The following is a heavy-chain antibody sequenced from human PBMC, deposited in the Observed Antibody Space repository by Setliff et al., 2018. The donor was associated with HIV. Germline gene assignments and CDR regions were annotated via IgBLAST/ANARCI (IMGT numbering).Heavy chain of an antibody. J-gene: IGHJ4*02. CDR1: GGSIGSHY. D-gene: IGHD4-17*01. Sequence: SETLSLTCSVSGGSIGSHYWSWIRQPPGKGLEWIGYIYNSGNYNPSLKSRVIMAVDTSKNEFPLKLSSVTAADTAVYYCAREIYGGNSRPFDYWGQGTLVTVSS. V-gene: IGHV4-59*11. CDR3: AREIYGGNSRPFDY. CDR2: IYNSG.